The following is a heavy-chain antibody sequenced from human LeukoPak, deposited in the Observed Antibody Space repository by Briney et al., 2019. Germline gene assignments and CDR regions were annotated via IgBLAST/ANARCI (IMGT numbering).Heavy chain of an antibody. CDR2: INGDGSST. CDR1: GFTFSSYW. CDR3: ARERDNWFDP. D-gene: IGHD5-24*01. V-gene: IGHV3-74*01. Sequence: GGSLRLSCAASGFTFSSYWMHWVRQAPGKGLVWVSRINGDGSSTSYADSVKGRFTISRDNAKNTLYLQMNSLRAEDTAVYYCARERDNWFDPWGQGTLVTVSS. J-gene: IGHJ5*02.